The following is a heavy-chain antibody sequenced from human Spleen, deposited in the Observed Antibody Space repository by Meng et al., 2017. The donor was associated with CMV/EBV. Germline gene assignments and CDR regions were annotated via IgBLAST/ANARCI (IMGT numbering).Heavy chain of an antibody. J-gene: IGHJ6*02. D-gene: IGHD2-15*01. CDR1: GYTFTGYY. Sequence: ASVKVSCKASGYTFTGYYMHWVRQAPGQGLEWMGWINPNSGGTNYAQKFQGRVTMTGDTSITTAYMELNRLTSDDMAVYYCARVKRYCTGGSCSSTGYYGMDVWGQGTTVTVSS. CDR3: ARVKRYCTGGSCSSTGYYGMDV. V-gene: IGHV1-2*02. CDR2: INPNSGGT.